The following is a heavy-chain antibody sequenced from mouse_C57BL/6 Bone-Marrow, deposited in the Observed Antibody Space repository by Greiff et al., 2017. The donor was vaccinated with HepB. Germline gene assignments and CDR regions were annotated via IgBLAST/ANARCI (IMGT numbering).Heavy chain of an antibody. J-gene: IGHJ4*01. V-gene: IGHV1-55*01. CDR3: ARVHYYAMDY. CDR2: IYPGSGST. Sequence: QVQLKQPGAELVKPGASVKMPCKASGYTFTSYWITWVKQRPGQGLEWIGDIYPGSGSTNYNEKFKSKATLTVDTSSSTAYMQLSSLTSEDSAVYYCARVHYYAMDYWGQGTSVTVSS. CDR1: GYTFTSYW.